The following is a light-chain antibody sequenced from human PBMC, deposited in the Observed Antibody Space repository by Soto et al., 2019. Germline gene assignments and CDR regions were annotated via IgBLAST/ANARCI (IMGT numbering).Light chain of an antibody. CDR1: SSDVGGYNY. V-gene: IGLV2-14*01. CDR2: EVS. Sequence: QSALTQPASVSGSPGQSITISCTGTSSDVGGYNYVSWYQQHPGKAPKLMIYEVSNRPSGVSNRFSGSKSGNTASLTISGLQAEDEAAYYRSSYTSSSTLSVFGTGPKLTVL. J-gene: IGLJ1*01. CDR3: SSYTSSSTLSV.